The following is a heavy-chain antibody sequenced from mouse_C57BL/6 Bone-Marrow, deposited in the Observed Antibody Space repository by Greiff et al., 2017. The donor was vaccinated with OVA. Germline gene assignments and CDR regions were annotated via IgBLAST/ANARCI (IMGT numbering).Heavy chain of an antibody. J-gene: IGHJ2*01. CDR3: TAYGSKAWFDY. CDR2: IDPENGDT. D-gene: IGHD1-1*01. Sequence: VQLQQSGAELVRPGASVKLSCTASGFNIKDDYMHWVKQRPEQGLEWIGWIDPENGDTEYASKFQGKATITADTSSNTAYLQLSSLTSEDTAVYYCTAYGSKAWFDYWGQGTTLTVSS. V-gene: IGHV14-4*01. CDR1: GFNIKDDY.